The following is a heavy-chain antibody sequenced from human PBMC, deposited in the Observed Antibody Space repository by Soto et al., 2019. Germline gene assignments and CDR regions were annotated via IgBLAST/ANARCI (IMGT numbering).Heavy chain of an antibody. V-gene: IGHV4-61*01. J-gene: IGHJ5*02. CDR2: IYYSGST. CDR3: ARDNYYDSSGYLNWFDP. CDR1: GGSVSSGSYY. D-gene: IGHD3-22*01. Sequence: SETLSLTCTVPGGSVSSGSYYWSWIRQPPGKGLEWIGYIYYSGSTNYNPSLKSRVTISVDTSKNQFSLKLSSVTAADTAVYYCARDNYYDSSGYLNWFDPWGQGTLVTVSS.